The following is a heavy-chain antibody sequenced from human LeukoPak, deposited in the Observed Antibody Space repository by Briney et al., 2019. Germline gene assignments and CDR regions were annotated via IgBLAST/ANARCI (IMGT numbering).Heavy chain of an antibody. CDR3: AELGITMIGGV. D-gene: IGHD3-10*02. J-gene: IGHJ6*04. CDR2: ISSSGSTI. Sequence: GGSLRLSCAASGFTFSSYEMNWVRQAPGKGLEWVSYISSSGSTIYYADSVKGRFTISRDNAKNSLYLQMNSLRAKDTAGYYCAELGITMIGGVWGNGTTVTISS. CDR1: GFTFSSYE. V-gene: IGHV3-48*03.